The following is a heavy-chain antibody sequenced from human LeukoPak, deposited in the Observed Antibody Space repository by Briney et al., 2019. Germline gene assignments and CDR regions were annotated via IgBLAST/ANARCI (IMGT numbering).Heavy chain of an antibody. CDR1: GGSISSYY. CDR3: ARLTGGGHSGYPGYYYYMDV. D-gene: IGHD5-12*01. Sequence: KPSETLSLTCTVSGGSISSYYWSWIRQPPGKGLEWIGYIYTSGSTNYNPSLKSRVTISEDTSKNQFSLKLSSVTAADTAVYYCARLTGGGHSGYPGYYYYMDVWGKGTTVTVSS. V-gene: IGHV4-4*09. CDR2: IYTSGST. J-gene: IGHJ6*03.